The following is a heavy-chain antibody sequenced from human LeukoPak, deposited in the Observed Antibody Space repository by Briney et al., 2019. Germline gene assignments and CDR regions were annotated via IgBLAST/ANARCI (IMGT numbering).Heavy chain of an antibody. D-gene: IGHD3-22*01. CDR1: GFTFSSYA. CDR3: APSPYYYESSGYSA. V-gene: IGHV3-64D*06. Sequence: GGSLRLSCSASGFTFSSYAMHWVRQGPGKGLEYVSAISSNGGSTYYADSVKGSFTISRDNSKNTLYLQMSSLRAEDTAVYYCAPSPYYYESSGYSAWGQGTLVTVSS. CDR2: ISSNGGST. J-gene: IGHJ5*02.